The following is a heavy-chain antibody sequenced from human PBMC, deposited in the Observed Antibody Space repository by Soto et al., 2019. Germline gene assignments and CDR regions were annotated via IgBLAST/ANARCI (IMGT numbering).Heavy chain of an antibody. CDR3: ARRDSSNSRSYYFDY. Sequence: SETLSLTCTVSGGSISSYYWSWIRQPPGKGLEWIGYIYYSGSTNYNPSLKSRVTISVDTSKNQFSLKLSSVTAADTAVYYCARRDSSNSRSYYFDYWGQGTLVTVSS. D-gene: IGHD6-13*01. CDR2: IYYSGST. CDR1: GGSISSYY. V-gene: IGHV4-59*08. J-gene: IGHJ4*02.